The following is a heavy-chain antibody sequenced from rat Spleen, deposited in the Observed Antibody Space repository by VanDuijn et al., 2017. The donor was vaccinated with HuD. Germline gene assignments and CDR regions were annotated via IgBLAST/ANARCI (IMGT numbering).Heavy chain of an antibody. D-gene: IGHD1-1*01. Sequence: VQLRESGPGLVQPSQTLSLTCTVSGFSLSSHGVIWVRQPPGKGLEWVASISTGGVNTYYRDSVKGRFTISRDIAKSTLYLQMNNLRSEDTATYYCASYSAHFDHWGQGVMVTVSS. CDR1: GFSLSSHG. CDR3: ASYSAHFDH. V-gene: IGHV5S13*01. J-gene: IGHJ2*01. CDR2: ISTGGVNT.